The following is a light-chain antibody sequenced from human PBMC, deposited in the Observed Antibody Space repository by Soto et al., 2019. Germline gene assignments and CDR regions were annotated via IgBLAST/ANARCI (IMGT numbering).Light chain of an antibody. CDR3: TSYAGGSCHVV. J-gene: IGLJ2*01. CDR2: DVN. CDR1: SSDIGGYDY. Sequence: QSALTQPASVAGSPGQSITLSCTGTSSDIGGYDYVSWYQRHPGKAPKLILYDVNNRPSGVSNRFSGSKSGNTASLTISGLLAEDEADYYCTSYAGGSCHVVFGGGTKLTVL. V-gene: IGLV2-14*01.